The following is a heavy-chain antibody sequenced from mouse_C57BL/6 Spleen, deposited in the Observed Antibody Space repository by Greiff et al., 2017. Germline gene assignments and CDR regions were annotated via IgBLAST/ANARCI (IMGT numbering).Heavy chain of an antibody. J-gene: IGHJ3*01. D-gene: IGHD2-2*01. V-gene: IGHV14-4*01. CDR3: TTWAYGYVGAWFAY. Sequence: EVQLQQSGAELVRPGASVKLSCTASGFNIKDDYMHWVKQRPEQGLEWIGWIDPENGDTEYASTFQGQATITAATSSNTAYLQLSSLTSEDTSVYYCTTWAYGYVGAWFAYWGQGTLVTVSA. CDR2: IDPENGDT. CDR1: GFNIKDDY.